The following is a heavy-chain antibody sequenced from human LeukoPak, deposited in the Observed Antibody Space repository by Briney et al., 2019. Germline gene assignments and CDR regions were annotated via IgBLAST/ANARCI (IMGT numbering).Heavy chain of an antibody. CDR1: GFTFNTFW. CDR2: IKQDGSEK. Sequence: GGSLRLSCAASGFTFNTFWMTWLRQAPGKGPEWVANIKQDGSEKDYFDSVKGRFTISRDNARNSLYLQMNSLWAEDTAVYYCARIGRDYGDYFDYWGQGTLVTVSS. D-gene: IGHD4-17*01. V-gene: IGHV3-7*05. CDR3: ARIGRDYGDYFDY. J-gene: IGHJ4*02.